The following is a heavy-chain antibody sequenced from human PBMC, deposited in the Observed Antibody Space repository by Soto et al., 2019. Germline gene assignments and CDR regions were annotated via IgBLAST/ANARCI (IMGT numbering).Heavy chain of an antibody. CDR1: GGSISSYY. CDR3: ARGGYYPLWYFEY. J-gene: IGHJ4*02. V-gene: IGHV4-59*01. CDR2: IYYSGST. Sequence: SETLSLTCTVSGGSISSYYWSWIRQPPGKGLEWIGYIYYSGSTNYNPSLKSRVTISVDTSKNQFSLKLSSVTAADTAVYYCARGGYYPLWYFEYWGQGTLVTVSS. D-gene: IGHD3-22*01.